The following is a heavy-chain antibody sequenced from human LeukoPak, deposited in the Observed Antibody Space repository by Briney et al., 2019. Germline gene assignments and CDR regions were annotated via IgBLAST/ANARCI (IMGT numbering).Heavy chain of an antibody. Sequence: GGSLRLSCAASGFTFSSYEMNWVRQAPGKGLEWVSYISYSGSTIYYADSVKGRFTISRDNAKNSLYLQMNSLRAEDTAVYYCAREVATITRFDYWGQGTLVTVSS. J-gene: IGHJ4*02. V-gene: IGHV3-48*03. CDR3: AREVATITRFDY. CDR2: ISYSGSTI. CDR1: GFTFSSYE. D-gene: IGHD5-24*01.